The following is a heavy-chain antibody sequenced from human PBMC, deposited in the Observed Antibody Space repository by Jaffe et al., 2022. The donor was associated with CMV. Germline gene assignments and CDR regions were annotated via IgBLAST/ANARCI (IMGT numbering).Heavy chain of an antibody. V-gene: IGHV2-70*01. Sequence: QVTLRESGPALVKPTQTLTLTCTFSGFSLSTSGMCVSWIRQPPGKALEWLALIDWDDDKYYSTSLKTRLTISKDTSKNQVVLTMTNMDPVDTATYYCARVIYGDYEGSLMDVWGQGTTVTVSS. CDR1: GFSLSTSGMC. CDR2: IDWDDDK. D-gene: IGHD4-17*01. J-gene: IGHJ6*02. CDR3: ARVIYGDYEGSLMDV.